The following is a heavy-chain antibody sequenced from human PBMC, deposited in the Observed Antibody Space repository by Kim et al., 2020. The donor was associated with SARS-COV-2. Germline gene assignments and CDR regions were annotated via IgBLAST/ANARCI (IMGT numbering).Heavy chain of an antibody. J-gene: IGHJ4*02. V-gene: IGHV4-59*01. D-gene: IGHD4-17*01. CDR1: GGSISSYY. Sequence: SETLSLTCTVSGGSISSYYWSWIRQPPGKGLEWIGYIYYSGSTNYNPSLKSRVTISVDTSKNQFSLKLSSVTAADTAVYYCARDPTVLHRGYYFDYWGQGTLVTVSS. CDR3: ARDPTVLHRGYYFDY. CDR2: IYYSGST.